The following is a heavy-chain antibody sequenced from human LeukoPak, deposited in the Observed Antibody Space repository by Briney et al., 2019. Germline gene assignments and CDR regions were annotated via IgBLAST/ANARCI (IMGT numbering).Heavy chain of an antibody. CDR2: IFPGDSDT. Sequence: GESLKISCYGSGYSFSSHWIGWVRQMPGKGLEWVGIIFPGDSDTRYSPSFQGQVTISADKSISTAYLEWASLQASDTAMYYCARRGKPYSSSDRAFDYWGQGTLVTVSS. V-gene: IGHV5-51*01. J-gene: IGHJ4*02. CDR3: ARRGKPYSSSDRAFDY. CDR1: GYSFSSHW. D-gene: IGHD6-13*01.